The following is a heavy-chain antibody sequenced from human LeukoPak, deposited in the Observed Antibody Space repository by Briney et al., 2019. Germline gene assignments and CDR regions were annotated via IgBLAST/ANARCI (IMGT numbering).Heavy chain of an antibody. CDR3: ARHSGHSSWYYGLDV. Sequence: SVKVSCKASGGTFSNHAFSWVRQAPGQGLEWMGGIIPIDDSTNYVQKFQDRVMITADEATNIIYMELGSLKSEDTAEYYGARHSGHSSWYYGLDVWGQGTTVIVSS. D-gene: IGHD6-13*01. CDR2: IIPIDDST. V-gene: IGHV1-69*13. CDR1: GGTFSNHA. J-gene: IGHJ6*02.